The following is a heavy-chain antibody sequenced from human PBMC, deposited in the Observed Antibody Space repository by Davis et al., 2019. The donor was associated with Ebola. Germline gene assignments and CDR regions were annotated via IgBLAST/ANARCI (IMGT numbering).Heavy chain of an antibody. CDR2: INPNSGGT. V-gene: IGHV1-2*02. Sequence: ASVKVSCKASGYTFTDYYIHWVRQAPGQGLEWMGWINPNSGGTNYAQKFQGRVTMTRDTSVSTAYMELSRLRSDDTAVYYCARDLEGRDGSSWSYYYYYMDVWGKGTTVTVSS. CDR3: ARDLEGRDGSSWSYYYYYMDV. J-gene: IGHJ6*03. CDR1: GYTFTDYY. D-gene: IGHD6-13*01.